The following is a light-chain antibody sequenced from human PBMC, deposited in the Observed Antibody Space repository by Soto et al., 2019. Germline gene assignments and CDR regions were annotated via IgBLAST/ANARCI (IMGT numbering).Light chain of an antibody. CDR2: DAS. Sequence: IQMTQTPSTLSASVGDRVTITCRASQTIRNWLAWYQHKPGKAPKVLIYDASSLESGVPSRFSGSGSGTEFTLTISSLQPDDFATYYCQYYNGHFGQGTKVDIK. J-gene: IGKJ1*01. V-gene: IGKV1-5*01. CDR1: QTIRNW. CDR3: QYYNGH.